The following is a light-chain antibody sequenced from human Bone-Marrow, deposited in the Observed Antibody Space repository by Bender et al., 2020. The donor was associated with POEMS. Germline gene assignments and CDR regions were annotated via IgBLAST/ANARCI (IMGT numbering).Light chain of an antibody. CDR1: SSNIGAHA. CDR3: AAWDDSLNGPR. J-gene: IGLJ2*01. Sequence: QSVLTQPPSASGTPGQRVTISCSGGSSNIGAHAVNWYQHLPGTAPKLLIYSSHRRPSEVPDRFSGSKSGASASLAIRGLHSEDEADYYCAAWDDSLNGPRFGGGTKLTVL. V-gene: IGLV1-44*01. CDR2: SSH.